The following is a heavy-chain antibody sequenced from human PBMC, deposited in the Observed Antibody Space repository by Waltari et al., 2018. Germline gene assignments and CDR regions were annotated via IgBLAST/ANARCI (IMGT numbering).Heavy chain of an antibody. CDR1: AGSISSYF. J-gene: IGHJ5*02. D-gene: IGHD4-17*01. CDR2: IDHSGVT. V-gene: IGHV4-59*03. Sequence: QVQLQESGPKLVKPSETLSLTCTVSAGSISSYFWSWIRQPPGKALEWIGEIDHSGVTNYNPSLTIRATISVDTSRNQLSLKLTSVTAADTAIYYCALSRYGLASPKFDPWGQGTLVTVSS. CDR3: ALSRYGLASPKFDP.